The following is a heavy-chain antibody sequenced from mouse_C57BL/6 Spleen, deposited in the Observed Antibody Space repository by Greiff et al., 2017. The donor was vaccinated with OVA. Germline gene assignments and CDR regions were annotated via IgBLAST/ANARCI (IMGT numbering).Heavy chain of an antibody. V-gene: IGHV1-64*01. D-gene: IGHD3-1*01. CDR2: IHPNSGST. CDR1: GYTFTSYW. Sequence: QVHVKQPGAELVKPGASVKLSCKASGYTFTSYWMHWVKQRPGQGLEWIGMIHPNSGSTNYNEKFKSKATLTVDKSSSTAYMQLSSLTSEDSAVYYCARGGYHGNYFDYWGQGTTLTVSS. J-gene: IGHJ2*01. CDR3: ARGGYHGNYFDY.